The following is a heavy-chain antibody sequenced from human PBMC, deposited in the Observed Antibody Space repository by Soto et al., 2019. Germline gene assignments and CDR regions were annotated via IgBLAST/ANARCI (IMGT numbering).Heavy chain of an antibody. V-gene: IGHV1-18*04. D-gene: IGHD2-15*01. Sequence: ASVKVSCKASGYSFTSYGISWVRQAPGQGLDWMGWITTDNGNTKYAQDLQGRVTMTTDTSTSTAYMELRSLRSDDTAAYYCARFSGGVYNTYYFYYGMDVWGQGTTVTVSS. CDR1: GYSFTSYG. CDR3: ARFSGGVYNTYYFYYGMDV. CDR2: ITTDNGNT. J-gene: IGHJ6*02.